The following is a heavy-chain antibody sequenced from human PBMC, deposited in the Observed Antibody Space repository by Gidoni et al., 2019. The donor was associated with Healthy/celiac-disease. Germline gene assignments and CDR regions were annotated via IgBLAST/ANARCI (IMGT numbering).Heavy chain of an antibody. CDR2: ISYDGSNK. D-gene: IGHD2-21*02. J-gene: IGHJ6*02. CDR1: GFTFISYG. CDR3: AKSVVTASGSPYYYYGMDV. Sequence: QLQLVESGGGVVQPGRSLRLSCAASGFTFISYGLHWVRQAPGKGLEWVAVISYDGSNKYYAESVKGRFTISRDNSKNTLYLQMNSLRAEDTAVYYCAKSVVTASGSPYYYYGMDVWGQGTTVTVSS. V-gene: IGHV3-30*18.